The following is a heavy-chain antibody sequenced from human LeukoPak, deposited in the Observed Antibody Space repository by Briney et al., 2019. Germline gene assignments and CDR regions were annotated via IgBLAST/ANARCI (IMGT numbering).Heavy chain of an antibody. D-gene: IGHD3-10*01. CDR3: ASFGEYYGSGSYSPYYYGMDV. J-gene: IGHJ6*02. CDR1: GFTFSSYW. Sequence: HPGGSLRLSCAASGFTFSSYWMSWVRQAPGKGLEWVANIKQDGSEKYYVDSVKGRFTISRDNAKNSLYLQMNSLSAEDTAVYYCASFGEYYGSGSYSPYYYGMDVWGQGTTVTVSS. CDR2: IKQDGSEK. V-gene: IGHV3-7*03.